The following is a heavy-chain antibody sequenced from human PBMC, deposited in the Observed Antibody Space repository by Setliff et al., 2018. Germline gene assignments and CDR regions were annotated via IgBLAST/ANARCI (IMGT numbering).Heavy chain of an antibody. Sequence: ASVKVSCKASGYTFTSYAMHWVRQAPGQRLEWMGWINAGNGNTKYSQKFQGRVTITRDTSASTAYMELSSLRSEDTAVYYCARGRRGNYDFWSGYSNWFDPWGQGTLVTVS. D-gene: IGHD3-3*01. CDR1: GYTFTSYA. CDR2: INAGNGNT. J-gene: IGHJ5*02. V-gene: IGHV1-3*01. CDR3: ARGRRGNYDFWSGYSNWFDP.